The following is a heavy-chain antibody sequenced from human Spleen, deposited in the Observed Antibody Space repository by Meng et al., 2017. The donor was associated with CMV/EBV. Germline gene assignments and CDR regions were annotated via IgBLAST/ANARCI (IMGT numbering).Heavy chain of an antibody. CDR2: ISGSGGST. CDR1: GFTFSSYA. J-gene: IGHJ3*02. Sequence: GESLKISCAASGFTFSSYAMSWVRQAPGKGLEWVSAISGSGGSTYYADSVKGRFTISRDNSKNTLYLQMNSLRAEDTAVYYCAKSMRDIVVVPAAIIGDAFDIWGQGTMVTVSS. V-gene: IGHV3-23*01. D-gene: IGHD2-2*02. CDR3: AKSMRDIVVVPAAIIGDAFDI.